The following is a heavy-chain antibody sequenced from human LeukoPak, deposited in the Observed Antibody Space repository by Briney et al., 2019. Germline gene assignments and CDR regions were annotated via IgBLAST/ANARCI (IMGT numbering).Heavy chain of an antibody. CDR3: ARDRIVGATTPFDY. V-gene: IGHV3-11*04. Sequence: PGGSLRLSCAASGFTFSDYYMSWIRQAPGKGLEWVSYISSSGSTIYYADSVKGRFTISRDNAKNSLYLQMNSLRAEDTAAYYCARDRIVGATTPFDYWGQGTLVTVSS. CDR2: ISSSGSTI. J-gene: IGHJ4*02. CDR1: GFTFSDYY. D-gene: IGHD1-26*01.